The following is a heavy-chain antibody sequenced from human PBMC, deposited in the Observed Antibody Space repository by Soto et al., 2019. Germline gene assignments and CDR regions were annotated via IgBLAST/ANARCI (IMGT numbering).Heavy chain of an antibody. CDR2: IYYSGST. Sequence: SETLSLTCTVAGGSISSSSYYWGWIRQPPGKGREWIGSIYYSGSTYYNPSLKSRFTISVDTSKNQFSLKLSPVTAAATPVYYYASLSFNDDFWSGYSPDRLDPWGQGTLVTVSS. CDR3: ASLSFNDDFWSGYSPDRLDP. J-gene: IGHJ5*02. CDR1: GGSISSSSYY. D-gene: IGHD3-3*01. V-gene: IGHV4-39*01.